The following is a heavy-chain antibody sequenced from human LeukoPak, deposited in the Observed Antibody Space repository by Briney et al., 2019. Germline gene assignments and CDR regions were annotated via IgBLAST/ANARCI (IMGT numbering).Heavy chain of an antibody. V-gene: IGHV3-9*01. D-gene: IGHD2-15*01. CDR2: ISWSSGHM. CDR3: VRSVVVVAATPTHFDL. CDR1: EFKFDDCA. J-gene: IGHJ2*01. Sequence: GGSLRLSCAAAEFKFDDCAMHWVRQGPGKGLEWVAGISWSSGHMEYAESVKGRFTISRDNARNALYLQMDGLRRDDTALYYCVRSVVVVAATPTHFDLWGRGTQVIVSS.